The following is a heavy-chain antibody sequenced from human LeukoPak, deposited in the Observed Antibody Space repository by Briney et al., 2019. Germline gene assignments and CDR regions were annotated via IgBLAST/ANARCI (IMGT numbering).Heavy chain of an antibody. Sequence: GGSLRLSCAASGFTFSSYSMNWVRQAPGKGLEWVSSISSSSSYIYYADSVKGRFTISRDNAKNSLYLQMNSLRVEDTAVYYCAREDGGSSAFDYWGQGTLVTVSS. CDR1: GFTFSSYS. CDR3: AREDGGSSAFDY. J-gene: IGHJ4*02. V-gene: IGHV3-21*01. CDR2: ISSSSSYI. D-gene: IGHD2-15*01.